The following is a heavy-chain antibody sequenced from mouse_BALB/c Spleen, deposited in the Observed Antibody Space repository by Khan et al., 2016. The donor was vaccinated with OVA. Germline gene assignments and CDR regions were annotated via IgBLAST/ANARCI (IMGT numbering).Heavy chain of an antibody. CDR1: GYTFINYW. Sequence: QVQLQQSGAELAKPGASVKMSCKASGYTFINYWILWVKQRPGQGLEWIGYINPSTGYTEYNPNFKDKATLTADKSSSTAYMQLSILTSEDSAVYYCARRGLRWDFNYWGQGTTLTVSS. CDR2: INPSTGYT. CDR3: ARRGLRWDFNY. V-gene: IGHV1-7*01. J-gene: IGHJ2*01. D-gene: IGHD1-1*01.